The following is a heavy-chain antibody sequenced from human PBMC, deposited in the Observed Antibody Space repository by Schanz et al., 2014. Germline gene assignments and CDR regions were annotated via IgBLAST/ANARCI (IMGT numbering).Heavy chain of an antibody. Sequence: EMQVVESGGGSVQPGGSLRVPCAASGFTFSNYWMSWGRQAPGKGLEWVAKIKQDGSEKFYVDSVKGRFAISRDNAKNALYLQMNSLRAEDTTVYYCAKGRMTATNFFDSWGQGTLVTVSS. CDR3: AKGRMTATNFFDS. CDR1: GFTFSNYW. CDR2: IKQDGSEK. D-gene: IGHD1-7*01. J-gene: IGHJ4*02. V-gene: IGHV3-7*01.